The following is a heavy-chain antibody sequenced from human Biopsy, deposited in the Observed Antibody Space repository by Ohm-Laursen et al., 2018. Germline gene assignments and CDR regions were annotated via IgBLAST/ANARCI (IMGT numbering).Heavy chain of an antibody. CDR1: GGDINNYY. CDR2: IYPGGST. Sequence: LSLTCNVSGGDINNYYWSWIRQPAGKGLEWIGRIYPGGSTNYNPSLKSRVTMSVDTSKKQLSLGLRSVTAADTAMYYCASVVMGPTNDAFDLWGQGTMVVVSS. V-gene: IGHV4-4*07. J-gene: IGHJ3*01. CDR3: ASVVMGPTNDAFDL. D-gene: IGHD2-8*01.